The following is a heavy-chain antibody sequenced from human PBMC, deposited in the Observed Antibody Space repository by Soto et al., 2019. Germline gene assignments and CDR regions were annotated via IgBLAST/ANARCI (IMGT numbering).Heavy chain of an antibody. V-gene: IGHV4-34*01. CDR2: INHSGST. Sequence: SETLSLTCVVYRGSLSGYYWSWIRQPPGKGLEWIGEINHSGSTHYSLSLKSRVTMSVDTSKNHFSVKLTSVTAADTATYYCARVPLRGTSSYYMDVWATGTTVTVSS. CDR3: ARVPLRGTSSYYMDV. CDR1: RGSLSGYY. D-gene: IGHD1-1*01. J-gene: IGHJ6*03.